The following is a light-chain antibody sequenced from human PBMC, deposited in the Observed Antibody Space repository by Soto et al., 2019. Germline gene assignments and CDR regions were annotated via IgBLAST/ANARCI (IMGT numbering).Light chain of an antibody. CDR1: QTIFNQY. CDR3: QQYGNAPRT. CDR2: GGS. V-gene: IGKV3-20*01. J-gene: IGKJ1*01. Sequence: EIMLTQSPGTLSLSPGERATLSCRASQTIFNQYLAWYQQRPGQAPRLLIHGGSTRATCIPERFSGSGSRTDFIRTRSSRNLEDFSVYYCQQYGNAPRTFGQATKEEFK.